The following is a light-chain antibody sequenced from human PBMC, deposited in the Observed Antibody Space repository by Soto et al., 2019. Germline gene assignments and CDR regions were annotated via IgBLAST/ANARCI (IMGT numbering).Light chain of an antibody. CDR3: QQYNDWPLWT. J-gene: IGKJ1*01. V-gene: IGKV3-15*01. CDR2: GPS. Sequence: EIVMTQSPATLSVSPGESATLSCRASQNVNSNVAWYQQKPGQAPRLLMHGPSTRATGVPARFSGSGSGTEFTLTISSLQSEDFAVYYCQQYNDWPLWTFGRGTKVEIK. CDR1: QNVNSN.